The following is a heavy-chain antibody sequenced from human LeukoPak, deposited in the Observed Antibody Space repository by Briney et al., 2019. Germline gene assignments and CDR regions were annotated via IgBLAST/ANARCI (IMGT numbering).Heavy chain of an antibody. J-gene: IGHJ4*02. V-gene: IGHV1-18*04. D-gene: IGHD3-22*01. CDR2: INTYNGNT. CDR3: ATNYYDSSGYYSIDY. Sequence: ASVKVSCKASGYTFTGYYIHWVRQAPGQGLEWMGWINTYNGNTDYAQKLQGRVTMTTDTSTSTAYMELRSLRSDDTALYYCATNYYDSSGYYSIDYWGQGTLVTVSS. CDR1: GYTFTGYY.